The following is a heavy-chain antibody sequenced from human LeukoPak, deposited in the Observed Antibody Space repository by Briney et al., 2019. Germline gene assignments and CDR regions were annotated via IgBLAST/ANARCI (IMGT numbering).Heavy chain of an antibody. V-gene: IGHV3-30*02. CDR2: IRYDGSNK. J-gene: IGHJ4*02. CDR1: GFTFSSYG. CDR3: ARAGNCGGDCYPYFDY. Sequence: GGSLRLSCAASGFTFSSYGMHWVRQAPGKGLEWVAFIRYDGSNKYYADSVKGRFTISRDNAKNTLYLQMNSLRAEDTAVYYCARAGNCGGDCYPYFDYWGQGTLVTVSS. D-gene: IGHD2-21*01.